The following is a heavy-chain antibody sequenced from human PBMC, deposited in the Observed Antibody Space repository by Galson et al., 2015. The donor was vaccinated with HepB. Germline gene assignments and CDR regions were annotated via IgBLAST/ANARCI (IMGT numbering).Heavy chain of an antibody. J-gene: IGHJ6*02. CDR3: ARRGSVAVAYYYYGMDV. D-gene: IGHD6-19*01. CDR1: GFTFSPYS. CDR2: ISSSSSTI. V-gene: IGHV3-48*01. Sequence: SLRLSCAASGFTFSPYSMNWVRQAPGKGLEWVSYISSSSSTIYYADSVKGRFTISRDNSKNTLYLQMNSLRAEDTAVYYCARRGSVAVAYYYYGMDVWGQGTTVTVSS.